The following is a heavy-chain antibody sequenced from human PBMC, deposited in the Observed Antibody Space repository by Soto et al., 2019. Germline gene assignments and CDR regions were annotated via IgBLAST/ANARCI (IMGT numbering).Heavy chain of an antibody. J-gene: IGHJ6*02. CDR1: GFTFDDYA. D-gene: IGHD1-26*01. V-gene: IGHV3-9*01. Sequence: SLRLSCAASGFTFDDYAMHWVRQAPGKGLEWVSGISWNSGSIGYADSVKGRFTISRDNAKNSLYLQMNSLRAEDTAVYYCATYSGNYERYGVYYGMDVWGQGTTVTVSS. CDR3: ATYSGNYERYGVYYGMDV. CDR2: ISWNSGSI.